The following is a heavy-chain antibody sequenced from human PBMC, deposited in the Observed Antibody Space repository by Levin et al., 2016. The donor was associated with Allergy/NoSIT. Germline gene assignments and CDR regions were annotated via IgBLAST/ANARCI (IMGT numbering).Heavy chain of an antibody. CDR3: ARRSTMTGDGHYGMDV. Sequence: WIRQPPGKALEWLALIDWDDDKYYSTSLKTRLTISKDTFKNQVVLTMTNMDPVDTATYYCARRSTMTGDGHYGMDVWGQGTTVTVSS. D-gene: IGHD3-9*01. J-gene: IGHJ6*02. CDR2: IDWDDDK. V-gene: IGHV2-70*13.